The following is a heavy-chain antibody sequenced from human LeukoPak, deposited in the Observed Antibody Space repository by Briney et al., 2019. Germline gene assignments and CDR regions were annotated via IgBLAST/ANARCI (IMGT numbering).Heavy chain of an antibody. D-gene: IGHD3-22*01. V-gene: IGHV3-23*01. CDR3: AKDARRSSGSYFFDH. J-gene: IGHJ4*02. CDR2: ISDGGSHT. Sequence: TGGSLRLSCAASGFVFSSQDMGWVRQAPGKGLEWVAAISDGGSHTLYGDSVKGRFTISREYAKNTLHLQMNSLRAEDTAVYYCAKDARRSSGSYFFDHWGQGTLVTV. CDR1: GFVFSSQD.